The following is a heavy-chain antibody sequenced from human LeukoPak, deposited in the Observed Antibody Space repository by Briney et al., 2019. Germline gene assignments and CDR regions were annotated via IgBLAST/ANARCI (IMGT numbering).Heavy chain of an antibody. D-gene: IGHD3-22*01. Sequence: GSLRLSCAASGFTVSGNYMGWVRQAPGKGLEWVSFIFGGGSTYYADSVKGRFIISRDNSKNTLYLQMNSLRAEDTAVYFCGRGYPYYFDHWGQGTLVTVSS. V-gene: IGHV3-66*01. CDR3: GRGYPYYFDH. CDR2: IFGGGST. CDR1: GFTVSGNY. J-gene: IGHJ4*02.